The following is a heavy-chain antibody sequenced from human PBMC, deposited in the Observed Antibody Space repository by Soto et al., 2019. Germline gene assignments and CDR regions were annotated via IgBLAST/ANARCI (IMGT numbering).Heavy chain of an antibody. CDR2: ISYDGSNK. V-gene: IGHV3-30-3*01. CDR3: ARELEGSYYYDSSGYFYY. J-gene: IGHJ4*02. Sequence: VQLVESGGGVVQPGRSLRLSCAASGFTFSSYAMHWVRQAPGKGLEWVAVISYDGSNKYYADSVKGRFTISRDNSKNTLYLQMNSLRAEDTAVYYCARELEGSYYYDSSGYFYYWGQGTLVTVSS. CDR1: GFTFSSYA. D-gene: IGHD3-22*01.